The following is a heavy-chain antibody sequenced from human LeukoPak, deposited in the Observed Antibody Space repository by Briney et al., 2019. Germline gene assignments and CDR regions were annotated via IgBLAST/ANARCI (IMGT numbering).Heavy chain of an antibody. CDR3: ARDRIAVAASYGMDV. Sequence: SETLSLTCTVSGGSISSYYWSWIRQPPGKGLEWIGYIYYSGSTNYNPSLKSRVTISVDTSKNQFSLKLSSVTAADTAVYYCARDRIAVAASYGMDVWGQGTTVTISS. CDR2: IYYSGST. CDR1: GGSISSYY. D-gene: IGHD6-19*01. V-gene: IGHV4-59*01. J-gene: IGHJ6*02.